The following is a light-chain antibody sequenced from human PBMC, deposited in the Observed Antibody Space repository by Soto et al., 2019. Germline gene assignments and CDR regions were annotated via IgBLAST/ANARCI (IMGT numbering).Light chain of an antibody. Sequence: EKVMTQSAATLSMSPGEIATLSCRASQSVGSFLAWYQQKPGQAPRLLIYGASTRATGIPATFSGSGSGTEFTLTISSLQSEDFAVYYCQQYTNWPSWTFGQGTKVE. CDR2: GAS. V-gene: IGKV3-15*01. CDR3: QQYTNWPSWT. J-gene: IGKJ1*01. CDR1: QSVGSF.